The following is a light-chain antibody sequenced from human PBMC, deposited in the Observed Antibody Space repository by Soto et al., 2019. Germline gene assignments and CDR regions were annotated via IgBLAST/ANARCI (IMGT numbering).Light chain of an antibody. V-gene: IGLV1-40*01. Sequence: QSVLTQPPSVSGAPGQRVTISCTGSSSNIGANYDVHWYQQLPGTAPKLLIYGNSNRPSGVSYRFSGSKSGTSGSLAITGLQAEDEADYYCQSYDSSLSGPVFGGGTKVTVL. J-gene: IGLJ2*01. CDR1: SSNIGANYD. CDR3: QSYDSSLSGPV. CDR2: GNS.